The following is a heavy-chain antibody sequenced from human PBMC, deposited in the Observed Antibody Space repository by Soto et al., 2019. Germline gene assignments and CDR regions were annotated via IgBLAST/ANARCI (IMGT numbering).Heavy chain of an antibody. CDR3: AREYYGLLTGYYTDY. CDR2: ISGDGVTT. Sequence: EVQLVESGGDLVQRGGSLRLSCAASGFPFSSYWMHWVRHTPGKGPDWVARISGDGVTTYYPDSVTGRFTVSRDNAKNTLSLQISGLRAEDTAVYYCAREYYGLLTGYYTDYWGQGTLVSVSS. D-gene: IGHD3-9*01. V-gene: IGHV3-74*01. CDR1: GFPFSSYW. J-gene: IGHJ4*02.